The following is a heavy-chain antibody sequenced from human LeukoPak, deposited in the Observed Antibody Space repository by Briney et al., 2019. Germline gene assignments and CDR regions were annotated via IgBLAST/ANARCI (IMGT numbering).Heavy chain of an antibody. CDR2: ISAYNGNT. D-gene: IGHD2-2*01. J-gene: IGHJ5*02. Sequence: ASVKVSCKASGYTFTSYGISWVRQAPGQGLEWMGWISAYNGNTNYAQKLQGRVTVTTDTSTSTAYMELRSLRSDDTAVYYCARDSNQLLPTIDCWFDPWGQGTLVTVSS. CDR3: ARDSNQLLPTIDCWFDP. V-gene: IGHV1-18*01. CDR1: GYTFTSYG.